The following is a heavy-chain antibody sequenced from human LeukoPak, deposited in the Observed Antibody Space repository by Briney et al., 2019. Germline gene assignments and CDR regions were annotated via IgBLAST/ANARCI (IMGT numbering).Heavy chain of an antibody. J-gene: IGHJ4*02. CDR1: GYTFTSYG. CDR3: ARALTIVVVTATDPLDY. Sequence: ASVKVSCKASGYTFTSYGISWVRQAPGQGLEWMGWISAYNGNTNYAQKLQGRVTMTTDTSTSTAYMELRSLRSDDTAVYYCARALTIVVVTATDPLDYWGQGTVVTVSS. V-gene: IGHV1-18*01. D-gene: IGHD2-21*02. CDR2: ISAYNGNT.